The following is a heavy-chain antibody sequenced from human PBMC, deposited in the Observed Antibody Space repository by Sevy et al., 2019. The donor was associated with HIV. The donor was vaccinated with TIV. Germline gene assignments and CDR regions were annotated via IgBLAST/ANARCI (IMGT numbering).Heavy chain of an antibody. Sequence: ASVKVSCKASGYTFTSYGISWVRQAPGQGLEWLGWTSVYNGNTKYAQGLQVRVTMTTATSPTTAYMELRSLRSDDTAVYYCARDTPLGFGELSLDYWGQGTLVTVSS. D-gene: IGHD3-10*01. CDR2: TSVYNGNT. CDR1: GYTFTSYG. V-gene: IGHV1-18*04. CDR3: ARDTPLGFGELSLDY. J-gene: IGHJ4*02.